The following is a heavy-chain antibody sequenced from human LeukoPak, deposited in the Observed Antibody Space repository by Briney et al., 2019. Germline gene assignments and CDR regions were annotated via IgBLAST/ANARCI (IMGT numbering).Heavy chain of an antibody. J-gene: IGHJ6*02. V-gene: IGHV4-39*01. CDR3: ARLAGYCTNGVCYTNYYYYGMDV. CDR1: GGSISSSSYY. D-gene: IGHD2-8*01. Sequence: SETLSLTCTASGGSISSSSYYWGWIRQPPGKGLEWIGSIYYSGSTYYNPSLKSRVTISVDTSKNQFSLKLSSVTAADTAVYYCARLAGYCTNGVCYTNYYYYGMDVWGQGTTVTVSS. CDR2: IYYSGST.